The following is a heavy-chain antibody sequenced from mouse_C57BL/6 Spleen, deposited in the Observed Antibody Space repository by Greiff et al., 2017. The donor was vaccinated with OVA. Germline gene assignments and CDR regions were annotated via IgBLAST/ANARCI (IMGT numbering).Heavy chain of an antibody. J-gene: IGHJ2*01. CDR3: ARVATVVDY. Sequence: QVQLQQPGAELVKPGASVKLSCKASGYTFTSYWMHWVKQRPGQGLEWIGMIHPNSGSTNYKEKFKSKATLTVDKSSSTAYMQLSSLTSEDSAVYYCARVATVVDYWGQGTTLTVSS. CDR1: GYTFTSYW. D-gene: IGHD1-1*01. V-gene: IGHV1-64*01. CDR2: IHPNSGST.